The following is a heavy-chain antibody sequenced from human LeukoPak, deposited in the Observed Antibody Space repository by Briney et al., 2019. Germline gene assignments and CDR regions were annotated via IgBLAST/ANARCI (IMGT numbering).Heavy chain of an antibody. Sequence: GGSLRLSCAASGFTSTTYWPGWVRQPPGKGLEWVANIKQDGTETYYVDSVKGRFTISRDNAKNSLYMQMNSLRAEDTAVYYCASEGYCSTTSCYDFDYWGQGTLVTVSS. V-gene: IGHV3-7*01. D-gene: IGHD2-2*01. CDR1: GFTSTTYW. J-gene: IGHJ4*02. CDR2: IKQDGTET. CDR3: ASEGYCSTTSCYDFDY.